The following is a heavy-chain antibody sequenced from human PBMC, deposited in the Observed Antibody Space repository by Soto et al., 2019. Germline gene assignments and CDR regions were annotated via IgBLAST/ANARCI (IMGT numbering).Heavy chain of an antibody. CDR2: IYYSGST. Sequence: SETLSLTCTVSGGSISSYYWSWIRQPPGKGLEWIGYIYYSGSTNYNPSLKSRVTISVDTSKNQFSLKLSSVTAADTAVYYCAGLPYCSGGSCYFWFDPWGQGTMVTVYS. CDR3: AGLPYCSGGSCYFWFDP. V-gene: IGHV4-59*01. D-gene: IGHD2-15*01. CDR1: GGSISSYY. J-gene: IGHJ5*02.